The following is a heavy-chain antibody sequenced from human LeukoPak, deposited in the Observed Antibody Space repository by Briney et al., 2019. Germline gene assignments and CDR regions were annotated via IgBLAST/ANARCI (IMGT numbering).Heavy chain of an antibody. CDR2: IWYDGSKE. J-gene: IGHJ4*02. CDR3: ARNTYYDILTGYPYD. V-gene: IGHV3-33*01. Sequence: GGSLRLSCAAYGFTFNTYGMHWVRQAPGKGLEWVALIWYDGSKEYYADSVKGRFTISRDNSKNTLYLQMNSLRAEDTAVYYCARNTYYDILTGYPYDWGQGTLVTVSS. CDR1: GFTFNTYG. D-gene: IGHD3-9*01.